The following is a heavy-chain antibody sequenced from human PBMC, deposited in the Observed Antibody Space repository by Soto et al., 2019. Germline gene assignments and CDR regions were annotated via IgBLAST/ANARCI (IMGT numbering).Heavy chain of an antibody. CDR1: GFTFSSYS. Sequence: EVQLVESGGGLVKPGGSLRLSCAASGFTFSSYSMNWVRQAPGKGLEWVSSISSSSSYIYYADSVKGRFTISRDNAKNSLYLQMNSLRAEDTAVYYCARDWGNCSSTSCPDAFDIWGQGTMVTVSS. D-gene: IGHD2-2*01. CDR3: ARDWGNCSSTSCPDAFDI. J-gene: IGHJ3*02. CDR2: ISSSSSYI. V-gene: IGHV3-21*01.